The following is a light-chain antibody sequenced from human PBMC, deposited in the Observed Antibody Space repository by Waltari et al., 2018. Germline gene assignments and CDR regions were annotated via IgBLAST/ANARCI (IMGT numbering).Light chain of an antibody. Sequence: DIQMTQSPSSLAAAVGDRVTITCRASQSISKYLNWYQQKPGRAPNLLIYGASTLQSGVQSRFSGGGSGTEFTLTINTLQPEDFAVYYCQQSYTAPTYTFGQGTKLEI. CDR2: GAS. V-gene: IGKV1-39*01. CDR1: QSISKY. CDR3: QQSYTAPTYT. J-gene: IGKJ2*01.